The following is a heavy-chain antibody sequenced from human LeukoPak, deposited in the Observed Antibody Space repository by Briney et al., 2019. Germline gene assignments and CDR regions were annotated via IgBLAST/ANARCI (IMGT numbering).Heavy chain of an antibody. CDR2: IKQAGSEN. D-gene: IGHD3-16*01. CDR3: ARDEVGGYFEK. V-gene: IGHV3-7*01. Sequence: GGSLRLSCAASGFTFSSYWMSWVRQAPGKGLEWVANIKQAGSENSYVDSVKGRFTISRDNAKNSLYLQMNSLRVEDTAVYYCARDEVGGYFEKWGQGILVTVSS. CDR1: GFTFSSYW. J-gene: IGHJ4*02.